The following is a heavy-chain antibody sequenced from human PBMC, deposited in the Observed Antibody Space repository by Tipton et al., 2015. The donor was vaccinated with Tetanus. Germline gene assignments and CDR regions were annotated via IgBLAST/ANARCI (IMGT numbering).Heavy chain of an antibody. CDR2: IYYSGST. CDR3: ARDQARGARGWNYFDY. J-gene: IGHJ4*02. D-gene: IGHD1-26*01. CDR1: GGSISSGGYY. Sequence: LVKPTQTLSLTCTVSGGSISSGGYYWTRIRQHPGKGLEWIGDIYYSGSTYYNPSLKSRVSISVDTSNNQFSVNLNSVTAADTAVYYCARDQARGARGWNYFDYWGQGALVTVSS. V-gene: IGHV4-31*03.